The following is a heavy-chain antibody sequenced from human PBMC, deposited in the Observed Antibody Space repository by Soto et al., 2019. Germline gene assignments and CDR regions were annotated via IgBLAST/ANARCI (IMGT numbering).Heavy chain of an antibody. D-gene: IGHD2-2*01. CDR2: MNPNSGAT. Sequence: SVKVSFKASGSTFLGYAIHWVRQAPGQGLEYMGWMNPNSGATRNAQKFQGRVTMTRDTSISTAYMELSSLTSDDTAVYYCVRSYRAGGSVPSAPWGQRPRVTVSS. CDR3: VRSYRAGGSVPSAP. V-gene: IGHV1-2*02. J-gene: IGHJ6*02. CDR1: GSTFLGYA.